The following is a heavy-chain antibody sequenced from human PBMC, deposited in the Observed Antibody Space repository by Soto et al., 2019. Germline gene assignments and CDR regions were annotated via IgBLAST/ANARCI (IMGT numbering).Heavy chain of an antibody. D-gene: IGHD2-21*02. Sequence: VQLQESGPGLVKPSQTLSLTCTVSSGTINTGDYFWSWIRQPPGQGLEWSGYTSFSGITNYTPALKSRVSIAVDTSKSQFSLKLTSLTVADTAMYYCARYCGSNCRVCDAVEVWGQGIAVTVSS. CDR2: TSFSGIT. CDR3: ARYCGSNCRVCDAVEV. J-gene: IGHJ6*02. V-gene: IGHV4-30-4*01. CDR1: SGTINTGDYF.